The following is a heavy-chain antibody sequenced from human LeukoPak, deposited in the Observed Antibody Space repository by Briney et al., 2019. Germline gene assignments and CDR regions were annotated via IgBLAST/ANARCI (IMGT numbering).Heavy chain of an antibody. Sequence: SETLSLTCTVSGGSISSYYWSWIRQPPGKGLEWIGYIYYSGSTNYNPSLKSRVTISVDTSKNQFSLKLSSVTAADTAVYYCARHSHYYDSSGYFSTYYFDYWGQGTLVTVSS. CDR2: IYYSGST. J-gene: IGHJ4*02. CDR3: ARHSHYYDSSGYFSTYYFDY. D-gene: IGHD3-22*01. CDR1: GGSISSYY. V-gene: IGHV4-59*08.